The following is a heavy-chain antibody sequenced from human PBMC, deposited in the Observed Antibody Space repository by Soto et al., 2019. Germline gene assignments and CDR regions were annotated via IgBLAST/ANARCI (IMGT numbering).Heavy chain of an antibody. V-gene: IGHV3-23*01. D-gene: IGHD3-22*01. CDR3: AKRHTYNYDSNDYSGFER. CDR1: GFTFSSAT. J-gene: IGHJ4*01. Sequence: GGSLRLSFTASGFTFSSATMTWVRQAPGKGLEWVSACSGGDGSPSYADSVKGRITISRDNSKNTLYLHMNSLRADDTAAYYYAKRHTYNYDSNDYSGFERWGQGTQVTVSS. CDR2: CSGGDGSP.